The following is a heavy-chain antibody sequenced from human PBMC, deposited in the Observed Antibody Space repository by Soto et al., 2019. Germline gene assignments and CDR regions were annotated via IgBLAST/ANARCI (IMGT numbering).Heavy chain of an antibody. Sequence: QTGGSLRLSCAASGLIFENFGMSWFRQAPGKGLEWISSISGSGFKKYYADSVKGRFTISRDNSKSTVYLELNNLSAEDTAVYHCAKNQGVELVPLATVDWFDPWGQGSVVTVSS. V-gene: IGHV3-23*01. CDR1: GLIFENFG. CDR3: AKNQGVELVPLATVDWFDP. CDR2: ISGSGFKK. D-gene: IGHD1-26*01. J-gene: IGHJ5*02.